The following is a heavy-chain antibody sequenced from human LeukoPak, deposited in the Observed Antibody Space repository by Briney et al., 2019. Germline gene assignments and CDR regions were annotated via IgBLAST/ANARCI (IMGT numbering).Heavy chain of an antibody. J-gene: IGHJ4*02. V-gene: IGHV3-21*01. Sequence: GGSLRLSCTASGFTFSNYNMNWVRQAPGKGLDWVSSITSSSRNIFYADSVNGRFTISRDNAKNSLYLQMNSLSAEDTAVYYCARYSGTYRDYWGQGTLVTVSS. CDR2: ITSSSRNI. D-gene: IGHD1-26*01. CDR1: GFTFSNYN. CDR3: ARYSGTYRDY.